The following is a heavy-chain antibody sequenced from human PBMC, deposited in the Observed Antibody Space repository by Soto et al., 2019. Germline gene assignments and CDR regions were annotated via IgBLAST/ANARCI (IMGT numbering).Heavy chain of an antibody. D-gene: IGHD3-16*01. J-gene: IGHJ4*02. V-gene: IGHV1-69*02. CDR3: ARSRGFATRFASFDL. Sequence: QVQLVQSGAEFKKPGSSVKLSCRASGGTFSPYTLNWVRQAPGQGLQWMGKIVPLVDIANYEQKLQGRVTITADKSTNTVSMELNSLISENTAVYYCARSRGFATRFASFDLWGPGTRVTVSS. CDR1: GGTFSPYT. CDR2: IVPLVDIA.